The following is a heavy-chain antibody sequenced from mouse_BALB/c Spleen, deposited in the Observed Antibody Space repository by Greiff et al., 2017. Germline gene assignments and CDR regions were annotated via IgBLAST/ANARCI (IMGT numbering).Heavy chain of an antibody. Sequence: QVQLKESGAELARPGASVKMSCKASGYTFTSYTMHWVKQRPGQGLEWIGYINPSSGYTNYNQKFKDKATLTADKSSSTAYMQLSSLTSEDSAVYYCARKGDGNYRGYYAMDYWGQGTSVTVSS. V-gene: IGHV1-4*01. CDR2: INPSSGYT. D-gene: IGHD2-1*01. J-gene: IGHJ4*01. CDR3: ARKGDGNYRGYYAMDY. CDR1: GYTFTSYT.